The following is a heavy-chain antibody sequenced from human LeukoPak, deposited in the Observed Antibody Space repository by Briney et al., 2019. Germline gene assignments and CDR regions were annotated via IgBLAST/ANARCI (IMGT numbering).Heavy chain of an antibody. CDR3: ARGGLTIAEATTSWYLDY. CDR2: IWYDGSNE. J-gene: IGHJ4*02. Sequence: GGSLRLSCAASGFTFNTYGMHWVPQAQGKGLEWVALIWYDGSNENYADSVKGRFTISRDNSRNTLYLQMNSLRGEDTAVYYCARGGLTIAEATTSWYLDYWGQGTLVTVSS. V-gene: IGHV3-33*01. CDR1: GFTFNTYG. D-gene: IGHD1-26*01.